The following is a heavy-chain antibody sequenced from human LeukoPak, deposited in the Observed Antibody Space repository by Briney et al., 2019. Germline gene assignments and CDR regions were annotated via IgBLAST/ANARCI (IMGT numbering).Heavy chain of an antibody. V-gene: IGHV3-11*04. J-gene: IGHJ4*02. Sequence: GGSLRLSCAASGFTFIDYYMSWIRQAPGKGLEWVLYISSSGTTIYYADSVKGRFTISRDNTKNSLSLQMNRLRAEDTAVYYCARVGYYDFWSGYTLHRGPLDYWGQGTLVTVSS. CDR2: ISSSGTTI. CDR1: GFTFIDYY. CDR3: ARVGYYDFWSGYTLHRGPLDY. D-gene: IGHD3-3*01.